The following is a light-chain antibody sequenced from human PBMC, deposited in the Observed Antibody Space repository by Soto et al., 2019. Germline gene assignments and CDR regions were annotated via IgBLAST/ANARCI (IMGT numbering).Light chain of an antibody. CDR3: QQYGSSPT. J-gene: IGKJ4*01. CDR1: QSVTSNA. Sequence: EIVLTQSSATLSLSPVEIATLAFMASQSVTSNALAWYQQKPGQAPRLLIYGASSRATGIPDRFSGSGSGTDFTLTISRLETEDFAVYYCQQYGSSPTFGGGTKVDIK. V-gene: IGKV3-20*01. CDR2: GAS.